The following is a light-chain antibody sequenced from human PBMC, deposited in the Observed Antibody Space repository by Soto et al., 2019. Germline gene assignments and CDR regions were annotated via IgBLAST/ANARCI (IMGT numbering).Light chain of an antibody. V-gene: IGKV3-11*01. CDR1: QSVSSY. CDR2: DAS. Sequence: EMVLTQSPATLSLSPGERATLSCRASQSVSSYLAWYQQKPGQAPRLLIYDASSRATGIPARFSGSGSGTDFTLTISSLEPEDFAVYYCQQRSNSFTFGPGTKVDIK. CDR3: QQRSNSFT. J-gene: IGKJ3*01.